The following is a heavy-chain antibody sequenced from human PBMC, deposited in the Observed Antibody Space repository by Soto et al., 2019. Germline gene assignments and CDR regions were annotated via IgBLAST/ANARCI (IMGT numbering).Heavy chain of an antibody. CDR2: INYSGST. D-gene: IGHD3-10*01. Sequence: SETLSLTCAVYGLSFSGDYWSWSRQPPGKGLEWIGEINYSGSTNYNPSLKSRVTISVDTSKNQFSLKLSSVTAADTAVYYCARSKKSGYYNGSGSYYWFDPWGQGTLVT. V-gene: IGHV4-34*01. CDR1: GLSFSGDY. J-gene: IGHJ5*02. CDR3: ARSKKSGYYNGSGSYYWFDP.